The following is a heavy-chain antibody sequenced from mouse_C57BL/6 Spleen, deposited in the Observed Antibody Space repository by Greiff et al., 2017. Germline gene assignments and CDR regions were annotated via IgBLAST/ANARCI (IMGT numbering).Heavy chain of an antibody. CDR3: SYDYDRGFAY. J-gene: IGHJ3*01. D-gene: IGHD2-4*01. CDR1: GYSITSGYY. Sequence: EVQLQQSGPGLVKPSQSLSLTCSVTGYSITSGYYWNWIRQFPGNKLEWMGYISYDGSNNYNPSLKNRISINRDTTKNQFFLKLNSVTTEDTATYYCSYDYDRGFAYWGQGTLVTVSA. V-gene: IGHV3-6*01. CDR2: ISYDGSN.